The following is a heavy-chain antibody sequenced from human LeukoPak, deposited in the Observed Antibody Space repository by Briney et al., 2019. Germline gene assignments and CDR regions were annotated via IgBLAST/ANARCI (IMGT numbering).Heavy chain of an antibody. D-gene: IGHD3-22*01. CDR1: GYTFTGYY. V-gene: IGHV1-2*06. CDR2: INPNSGGT. Sequence: ASVKVSCKASGYTFTGYYMHWVRQAPGQGLEWMGRINPNSGGTNYAQKFQGRVTMTRDTSTSTAYMELSRLRSDDTAVYYCAGGGGSGYYYGYFDYWGQGTLVTVSS. CDR3: AGGGGSGYYYGYFDY. J-gene: IGHJ4*02.